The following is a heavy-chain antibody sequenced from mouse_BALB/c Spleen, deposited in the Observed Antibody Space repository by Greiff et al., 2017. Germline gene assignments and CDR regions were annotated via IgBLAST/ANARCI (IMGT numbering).Heavy chain of an antibody. CDR2: INPSTGYT. CDR1: GYTFTSYW. CDR3: ANNYRYYFDY. Sequence: VKLVESGAELAKPGASVKMSCKASGYTFTSYWMHWVKQRPGQGLEWIGYINPSTGYTEYNQKFKDKATLTADKSSSTAYMQLSSLTSEDSAVYYCANNYRYYFDYWGQGTTLTVSS. D-gene: IGHD2-14*01. J-gene: IGHJ2*01. V-gene: IGHV1-7*01.